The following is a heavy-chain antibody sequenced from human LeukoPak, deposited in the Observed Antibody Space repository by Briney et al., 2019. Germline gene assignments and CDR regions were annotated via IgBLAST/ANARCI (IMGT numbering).Heavy chain of an antibody. Sequence: GGSLRLSCAASGFTFSSHWMHWVRQAPGKGLVWVSRINSDGSSISYADSVKGRFTISRDNAKNTLYLQMNSLRVEDTAIYYCAKAPQGYNSYALPANWGQGTLVTVSS. CDR3: AKAPQGYNSYALPAN. CDR2: INSDGSSI. V-gene: IGHV3-74*01. D-gene: IGHD5-12*01. J-gene: IGHJ4*02. CDR1: GFTFSSHW.